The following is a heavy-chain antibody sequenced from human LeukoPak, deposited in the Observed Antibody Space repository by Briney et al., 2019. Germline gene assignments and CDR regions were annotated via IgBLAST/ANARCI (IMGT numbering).Heavy chain of an antibody. J-gene: IGHJ5*02. CDR2: INPNSGGT. CDR3: ARGWFGESFLRNWFDP. Sequence: ASVKVSCKASGYSFTGYYIQWVRQAPGQGLEWMGWINPNSGGTNYAQKFQGRVTMTRDTSINTAYMELSRLTSDDTAVYYCARGWFGESFLRNWFDPWGQGTLVTVSS. V-gene: IGHV1-2*02. D-gene: IGHD3-10*01. CDR1: GYSFTGYY.